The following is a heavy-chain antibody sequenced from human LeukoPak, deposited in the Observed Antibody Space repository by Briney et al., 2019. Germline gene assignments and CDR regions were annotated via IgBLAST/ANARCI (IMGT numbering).Heavy chain of an antibody. J-gene: IGHJ4*02. D-gene: IGHD6-19*01. Sequence: ASVKVSCKASGYTFTSYYMHWVRQAPGQGLKWMGIINPSGGSTSYAQKFQGRVTMTRDMSTSTVYMELSSLRSEDTAVYYCARDMGQWLVRPDYWGQGTLVTVSS. V-gene: IGHV1-46*01. CDR1: GYTFTSYY. CDR2: INPSGGST. CDR3: ARDMGQWLVRPDY.